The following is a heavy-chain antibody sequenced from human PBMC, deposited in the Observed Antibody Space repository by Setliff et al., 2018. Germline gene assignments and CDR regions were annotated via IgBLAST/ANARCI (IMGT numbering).Heavy chain of an antibody. Sequence: PSETLSLTCAVYGGSFSGYYWSWIRQPPGKGLEWIGEINHSGSTNYNPSLKSRVTISVDTSKNQFSLKLSSVTAADTAVYYCARGRAGHSGHWGQGTLVTVPQ. J-gene: IGHJ4*02. CDR2: INHSGST. CDR3: ARGRAGHSGH. CDR1: GGSFSGYY. D-gene: IGHD6-19*01. V-gene: IGHV4-34*01.